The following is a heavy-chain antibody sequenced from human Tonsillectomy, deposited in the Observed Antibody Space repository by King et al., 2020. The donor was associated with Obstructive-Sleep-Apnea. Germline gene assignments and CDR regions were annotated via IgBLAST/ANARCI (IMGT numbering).Heavy chain of an antibody. CDR2: INPSGGST. Sequence: VQLVQSGAEVKKPGASVKVSCKASGYTFTSYYMHWVRQAPGQGLEWMGIINPSGGSTSYAQKFQGRVTMTRETSTSTVYMELSSLRSEDTAMYYCARGGSTMVRGVLPFNWFDPWGQGTLVTVSS. CDR1: GYTFTSYY. D-gene: IGHD3-10*01. CDR3: ARGGSTMVRGVLPFNWFDP. V-gene: IGHV1-46*01. J-gene: IGHJ5*02.